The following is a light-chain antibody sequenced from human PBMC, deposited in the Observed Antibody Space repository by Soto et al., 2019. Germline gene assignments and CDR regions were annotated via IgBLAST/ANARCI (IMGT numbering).Light chain of an antibody. CDR3: MLSYSGVGV. CDR2: DTS. V-gene: IGLV7-46*01. Sequence: QAVVTQEPSLTVSPGGTVTLTCGSSTGTVTSGLYPYWFQQKPGQAPRTLIYDTSNKHSWAPARFSGSLLGGKAALTLSAAQPEDEADYYSMLSYSGVGVFGGGTKVTVL. CDR1: TGTVTSGLY. J-gene: IGLJ3*02.